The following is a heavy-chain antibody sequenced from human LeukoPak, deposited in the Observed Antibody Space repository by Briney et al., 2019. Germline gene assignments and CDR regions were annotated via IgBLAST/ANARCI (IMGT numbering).Heavy chain of an antibody. V-gene: IGHV1-8*02. J-gene: IGHJ5*02. D-gene: IGHD3-10*01. CDR1: GYTFNTYG. CDR2: MNPNSGNT. CDR3: ARSPLLLWFDDWFDP. Sequence: ASVKVSCKTSGYTFNTYGIAWVRQAPGQGLEWMGWMNPNSGNTGYAQKFQGRVTMTRNTSISTAYMELSSLRSEDTAAYYCARSPLLLWFDDWFDPWGQGTLVTVSS.